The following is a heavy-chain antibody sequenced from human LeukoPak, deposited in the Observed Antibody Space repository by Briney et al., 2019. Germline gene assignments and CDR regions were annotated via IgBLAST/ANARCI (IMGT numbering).Heavy chain of an antibody. V-gene: IGHV3-30*03. CDR1: GFTFSRYG. J-gene: IGHJ4*02. CDR2: ISYDGSNK. CDR3: ARDLLGDS. Sequence: GGSLRLSCSASGFTFSRYGMNWVRQAPGKGLEWVAVISYDGSNKYYGDSVKGRFTISRDSSKNTLYLQMNSLRAEDTAVYYCARDLLGDSWGQGTLVTVSS.